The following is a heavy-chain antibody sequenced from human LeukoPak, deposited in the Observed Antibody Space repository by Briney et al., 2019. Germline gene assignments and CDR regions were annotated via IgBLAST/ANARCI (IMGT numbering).Heavy chain of an antibody. J-gene: IGHJ3*02. V-gene: IGHV1-8*01. CDR1: GYTFTSYD. Sequence: ASVKVSCKASGYTFTSYDINWVRQATGQRLEWMGWMNPNSGNTGYAQKFQGRVTMTRNTSISTAYMELSSLRSEDTAVYYCARVRITMVRGVILGAAFDIWGQGTMVTVSS. D-gene: IGHD3-10*01. CDR3: ARVRITMVRGVILGAAFDI. CDR2: MNPNSGNT.